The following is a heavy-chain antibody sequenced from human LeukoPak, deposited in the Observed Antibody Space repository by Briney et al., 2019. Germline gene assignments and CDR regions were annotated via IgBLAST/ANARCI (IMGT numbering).Heavy chain of an antibody. V-gene: IGHV4-34*01. CDR2: INHSGST. CDR1: GGSFSGYY. J-gene: IGHJ5*02. D-gene: IGHD6-19*01. CDR3: SRVVAVAGTSWFDP. Sequence: SETLSLTCAVYGGSFSGYYWSWIRQPPGKGLEWIGEINHSGSTNYNPSLKSRVTISVDTSKNQFSLKLNSVTAADTAVYYCSRVVAVAGTSWFDPWGQGTLVTVSS.